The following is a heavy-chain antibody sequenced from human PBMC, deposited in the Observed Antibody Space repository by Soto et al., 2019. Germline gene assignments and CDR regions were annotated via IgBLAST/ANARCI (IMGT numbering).Heavy chain of an antibody. CDR1: GYTFTDYY. Sequence: GASVKVSCKTSGYTFTDYYTHWVRQAPGQGLEWMGWMNPKSGGAYFAQKFQGRVTLTRDTSIGTAYIEVNSLTSDDTAVYCCTRENIENSDGLYDDFDIWGQGTTVTVSS. CDR2: MNPKSGGA. V-gene: IGHV1-2*02. J-gene: IGHJ3*02. D-gene: IGHD5-18*01. CDR3: TRENIENSDGLYDDFDI.